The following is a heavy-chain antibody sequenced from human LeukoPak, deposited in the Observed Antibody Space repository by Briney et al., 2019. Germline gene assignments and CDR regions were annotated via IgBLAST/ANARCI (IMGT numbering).Heavy chain of an antibody. CDR2: IYYSGST. CDR1: GGSISSSSYY. J-gene: IGHJ4*02. CDR3: ARLLGDPGAGDPAHAYYFDY. D-gene: IGHD2-21*02. Sequence: PSETLSLTCTVSGGSISSSSYYWGWIRQPPGKGLEWIGSIYYSGSTYYNPSLKSRVTISVDTSKNQFSLKLSSVTAADTAVYYCARLLGDPGAGDPAHAYYFDYWGQGTLVTVSS. V-gene: IGHV4-39*01.